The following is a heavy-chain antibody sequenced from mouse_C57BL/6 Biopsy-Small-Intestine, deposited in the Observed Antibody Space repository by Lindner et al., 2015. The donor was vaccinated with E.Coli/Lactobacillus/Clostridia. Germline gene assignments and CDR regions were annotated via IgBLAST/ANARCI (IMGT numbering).Heavy chain of an antibody. V-gene: IGHV5-17*01. CDR3: ARPYYYSMDY. J-gene: IGHJ4*01. D-gene: IGHD2-10*01. Sequence: VQLQESGGGLVKPGGSLKLSCAASGFTFSDYGMHWVRQAPEKGLEWVAYISSGSSNIYYADTVKGRFTISRDNAKNTLFLQMTSLRSEDTAMYYCARPYYYSMDYWGQGTSVTVSS. CDR1: GFTFSDYG. CDR2: ISSGSSNI.